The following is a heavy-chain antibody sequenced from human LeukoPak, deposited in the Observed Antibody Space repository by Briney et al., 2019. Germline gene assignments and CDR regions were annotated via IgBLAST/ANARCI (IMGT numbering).Heavy chain of an antibody. CDR3: ARAAYYDSSGYGGSLDY. V-gene: IGHV4-59*01. D-gene: IGHD3-22*01. Sequence: SETLSLTCTVSGGSISSYYWSWIRQPPGKGLEWIGYIYYSGSTNYNPSLKSRVTISVDTSKNQFSLKLSSVTAADTAVYYCARAAYYDSSGYGGSLDYWGQGTLVTVSS. CDR1: GGSISSYY. CDR2: IYYSGST. J-gene: IGHJ4*02.